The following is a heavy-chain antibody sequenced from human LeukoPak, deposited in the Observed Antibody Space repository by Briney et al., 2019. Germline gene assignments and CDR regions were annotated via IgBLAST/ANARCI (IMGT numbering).Heavy chain of an antibody. CDR3: ARVKTGFDY. Sequence: GGSLRLSCAASGXTFSSYAMSWVRQAPGRGLEWVSSISGGGGGTYYADSVKGRFTISRHNYKNTLYLQMNSLRAEDTAVYYCARVKTGFDYWGQGTLVTVSS. V-gene: IGHV3-23*01. J-gene: IGHJ4*02. CDR1: GXTFSSYA. CDR2: ISGGGGGT. D-gene: IGHD3-9*01.